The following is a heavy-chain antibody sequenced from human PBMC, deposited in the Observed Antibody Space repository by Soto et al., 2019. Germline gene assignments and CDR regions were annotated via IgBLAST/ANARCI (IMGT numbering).Heavy chain of an antibody. CDR3: ARHPVSGSPDY. V-gene: IGHV5-51*01. Sequence: GESLKISCKSSGYSFTSYWIGWVRQMPGKGLEWMGIIYPGDSDTRYSPSFQGQVTISADKPISTAYLQWTSLKASDTAMYYCARHPVSGSPDYWGQGTLVTVSS. CDR2: IYPGDSDT. CDR1: GYSFTSYW. D-gene: IGHD1-26*01. J-gene: IGHJ4*02.